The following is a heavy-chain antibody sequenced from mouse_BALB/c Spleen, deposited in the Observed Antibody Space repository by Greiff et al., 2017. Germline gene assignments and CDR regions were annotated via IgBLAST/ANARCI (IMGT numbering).Heavy chain of an antibody. CDR1: GYTFTDYN. J-gene: IGHJ1*01. D-gene: IGHD2-1*01. Sequence: VHVKQSGPELVKPGASVKISCKASGYTFTDYNMHWVKQSHGKSLEWIGYIYPYNGGTGYNQKFKSKATLTVDNSSSTAYMELRSLTSEDSAVYYCARGGGNYVYWYFDVWGAGTTVTVSS. V-gene: IGHV1S29*02. CDR2: IYPYNGGT. CDR3: ARGGGNYVYWYFDV.